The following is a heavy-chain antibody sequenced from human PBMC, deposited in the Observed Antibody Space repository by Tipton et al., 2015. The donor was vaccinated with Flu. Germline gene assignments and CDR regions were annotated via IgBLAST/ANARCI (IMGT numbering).Heavy chain of an antibody. J-gene: IGHJ4*02. Sequence: SLRLSCAASGFIFSSYGMHWVRQAPGKGLEWVAVIWSDGSKKYYADSVKGRFTISRDNSKNTPYLQMNSLRAEDTAVYYCAKEWTTVATSEFCDYWGQGTLVTVSS. CDR3: AKEWTTVATSEFCDY. CDR1: GFIFSSYG. CDR2: IWSDGSKK. D-gene: IGHD4-17*01. V-gene: IGHV3-33*06.